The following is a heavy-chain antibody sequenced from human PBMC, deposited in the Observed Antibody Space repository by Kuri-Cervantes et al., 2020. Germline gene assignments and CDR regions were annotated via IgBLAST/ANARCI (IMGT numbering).Heavy chain of an antibody. CDR3: AADFAWYSSGWVKGRAEYFQH. CDR1: GYTFTSYG. CDR2: MNPNSGNT. D-gene: IGHD6-19*01. J-gene: IGHJ1*01. V-gene: IGHV1-8*02. Sequence: ASVKVSCKASGYTFTSYGISWVRQATGQGLEWMGWMNPNSGNTGYAQKFQGRVIMTRNTSISTAYMELSSLRSEDTAVYYCAADFAWYSSGWVKGRAEYFQHWGQGTLVTVSS.